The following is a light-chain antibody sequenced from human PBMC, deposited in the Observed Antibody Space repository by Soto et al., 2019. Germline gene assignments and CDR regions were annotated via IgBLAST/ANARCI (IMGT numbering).Light chain of an antibody. Sequence: DIVMTQSPDSLPVSLGERATINCKSSQSVLSSSNSKNYLAWYQQKPGQPPALLIYWASTRGSGVPARFSGSGSGTDFTLTISSLQAEDVAVYYCQQYYSTPYTFGQGTKLEIK. CDR2: WAS. J-gene: IGKJ2*01. CDR1: QSVLSSSNSKNY. V-gene: IGKV4-1*01. CDR3: QQYYSTPYT.